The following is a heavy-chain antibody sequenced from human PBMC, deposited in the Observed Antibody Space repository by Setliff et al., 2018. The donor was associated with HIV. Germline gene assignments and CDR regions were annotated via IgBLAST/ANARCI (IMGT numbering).Heavy chain of an antibody. Sequence: GGSLRLSCAASGFTFSDYYMSWIRQAPGKGLEWVSYISRSGTIIYYADSVKGRFTISRDNAKNSLYLQMNSLRAEDTAVYYCARLGSGWSDSYYYAMDIWGQGTTVTVSS. CDR2: ISRSGTII. CDR1: GFTFSDYY. D-gene: IGHD6-19*01. CDR3: ARLGSGWSDSYYYAMDI. V-gene: IGHV3-11*01. J-gene: IGHJ6*02.